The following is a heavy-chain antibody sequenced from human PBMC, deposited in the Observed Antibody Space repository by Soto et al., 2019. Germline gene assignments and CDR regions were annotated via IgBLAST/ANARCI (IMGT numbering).Heavy chain of an antibody. V-gene: IGHV3-21*01. CDR2: ISSGSSHT. Sequence: EVQVVESGGGLVKPGGSPRLSCAASGFTFSSCSMNWVRQAPGKGLEWVSAISSGSSHTYYADSVKGRFTISRDNAKNSLYLQLNSLRDEDTAVYYCAKDRSGSYPPGDGMDVWGQGTTVIVSS. D-gene: IGHD3-10*01. CDR1: GFTFSSCS. CDR3: AKDRSGSYPPGDGMDV. J-gene: IGHJ6*02.